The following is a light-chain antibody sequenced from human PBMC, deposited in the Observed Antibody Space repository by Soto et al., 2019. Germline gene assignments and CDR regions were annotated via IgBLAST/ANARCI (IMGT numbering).Light chain of an antibody. Sequence: QLVLTQSPSASASLGASVKLTCTLSSGHSNYAIAWHQQQSEKGPRYLMKLNSDGSHSKGDGIPDRFSGSSSGAERYLTIYSLQSEDEADYYCQRWGSGIVVFGGGTKLTVL. V-gene: IGLV4-69*01. CDR2: LNSDGSH. CDR1: SGHSNYA. CDR3: QRWGSGIVV. J-gene: IGLJ2*01.